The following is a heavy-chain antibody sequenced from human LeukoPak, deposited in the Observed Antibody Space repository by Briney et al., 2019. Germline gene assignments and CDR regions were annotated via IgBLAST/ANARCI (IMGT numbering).Heavy chain of an antibody. CDR3: ARSPRSITDIAVAGIMVY. Sequence: GGSLRLSCAASGFTFSSYSMNWVRQAPGKGLEWVSYISSSSSSTIYYADSVKGRFTISRDNAKNSLYLQMNSLRAEDTAVYYCARSPRSITDIAVAGIMVYWGQGTLVTVSS. D-gene: IGHD6-19*01. CDR1: GFTFSSYS. J-gene: IGHJ4*02. CDR2: ISSSSSSTI. V-gene: IGHV3-48*04.